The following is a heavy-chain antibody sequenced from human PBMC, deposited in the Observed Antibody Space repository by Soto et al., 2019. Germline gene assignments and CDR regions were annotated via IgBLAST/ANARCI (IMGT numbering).Heavy chain of an antibody. CDR2: FGSGDGET. J-gene: IGHJ3*02. D-gene: IGHD3-16*02. CDR1: GYTLTELF. V-gene: IGHV1-24*01. CDR3: ATGFLERQNDYIWGSYRLEAAIDAFDI. Sequence: GPVKGSLKGFGYTLTELFLPWGRQGPGKRVGGVGGFGSGDGETIYAQKFQGRVTMTEDASTDTAYMELSSLRSEDTAVYYCATGFLERQNDYIWGSYRLEAAIDAFDIWGQGTMVTVSS.